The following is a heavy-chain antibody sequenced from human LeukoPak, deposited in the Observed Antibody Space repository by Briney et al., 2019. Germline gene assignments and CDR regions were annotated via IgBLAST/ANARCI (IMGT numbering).Heavy chain of an antibody. CDR3: ARCWVPDFWSGSDAFDI. J-gene: IGHJ3*02. D-gene: IGHD3-3*01. Sequence: PSETLSLTCAVYGGSFSGYYWSWIRQPPGKGLEWIGEINHSGSTNYNPSLKSRVTISVDTSKNQFPLKLSSVTAADTAVYYCARCWVPDFWSGSDAFDIWGQGTMVTVSS. CDR1: GGSFSGYY. CDR2: INHSGST. V-gene: IGHV4-34*01.